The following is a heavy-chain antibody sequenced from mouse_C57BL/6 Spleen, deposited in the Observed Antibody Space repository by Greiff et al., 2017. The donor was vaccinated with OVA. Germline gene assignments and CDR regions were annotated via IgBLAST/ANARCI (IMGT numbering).Heavy chain of an antibody. J-gene: IGHJ4*01. CDR3: AREGDYDDAMDY. D-gene: IGHD2-4*01. Sequence: VQLQQSGAELVMPGASVKLSCKASGYTFTSYWMHWVKQRPGQGLEWIGEIDPSDSYTNYNQKFKGKSTLTVDKSSSTAYMQLSSLTSEDSAVYYCAREGDYDDAMDYWGQGTSVTVSS. V-gene: IGHV1-69*01. CDR2: IDPSDSYT. CDR1: GYTFTSYW.